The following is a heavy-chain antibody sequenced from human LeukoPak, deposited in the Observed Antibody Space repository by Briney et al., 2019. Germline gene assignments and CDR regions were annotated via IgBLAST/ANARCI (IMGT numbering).Heavy chain of an antibody. CDR2: TSYDGTDT. D-gene: IGHD5-24*01. V-gene: IGHV3-30*18. CDR3: AKERRWQQYSFGS. CDR1: GFTFSSYG. J-gene: IGHJ4*02. Sequence: GGSLRLSCAASGFTFSSYGIHWVRQAPGKGLEWVALTSYDGTDTYYADSVKGRFTISRDNTKNTLSLQMNSLRPEDTAVYYCAKERRWQQYSFGSWGQGTLVTVSS.